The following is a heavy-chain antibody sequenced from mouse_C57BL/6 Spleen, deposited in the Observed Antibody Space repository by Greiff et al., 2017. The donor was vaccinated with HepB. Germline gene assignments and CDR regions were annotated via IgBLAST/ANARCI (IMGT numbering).Heavy chain of an antibody. V-gene: IGHV1-50*01. CDR1: GYTFTSYW. Sequence: VKLQQPGAELVKPGASVKLSCKASGYTFTSYWMQWVKQRPGQGLEWIGEIDPSDSYTNYYQKFKGKATLTVDTSSSTAYMQLSSLTSEDSAVYYCARSDYGSSIDYWGQGTTLTVSS. CDR2: IDPSDSYT. D-gene: IGHD1-1*01. J-gene: IGHJ2*01. CDR3: ARSDYGSSIDY.